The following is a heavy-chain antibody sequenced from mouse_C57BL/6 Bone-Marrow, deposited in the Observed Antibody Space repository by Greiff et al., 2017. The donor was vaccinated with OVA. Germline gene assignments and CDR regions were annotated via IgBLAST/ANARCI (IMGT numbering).Heavy chain of an antibody. V-gene: IGHV5-9-1*02. CDR1: GFTFSSYA. CDR2: ISSGGDYI. J-gene: IGHJ1*03. CDR3: TRDGNYVSRWYFDV. Sequence: EVQRVESGEGLVKPGGSLKLSCAASGFTFSSYAMSWVRQTPEKRLEWVAYISSGGDYIYYADTVKGRFTISRDNARNTLYLQMSSLKSEDTAMYYCTRDGNYVSRWYFDVWGTGTTVTVSS. D-gene: IGHD2-1*01.